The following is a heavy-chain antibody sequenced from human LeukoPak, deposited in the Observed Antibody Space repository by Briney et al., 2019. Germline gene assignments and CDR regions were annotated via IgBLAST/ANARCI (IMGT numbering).Heavy chain of an antibody. CDR3: ARALYDFWSGYYAYYFDY. D-gene: IGHD3-3*01. CDR2: IYYSGST. V-gene: IGHV4-59*01. CDR1: GGSISSYY. Sequence: SETLSLTXTVSGGSISSYYWSWIRQPPGKGLEWIGYIYYSGSTNYNPSLKSRVTISVDTSKNQYSLKLSSVTAADTAVYYCARALYDFWSGYYAYYFDYWAQGTLVTVSS. J-gene: IGHJ4*02.